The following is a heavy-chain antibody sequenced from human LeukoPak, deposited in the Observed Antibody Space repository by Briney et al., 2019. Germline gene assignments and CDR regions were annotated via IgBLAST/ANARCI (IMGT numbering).Heavy chain of an antibody. V-gene: IGHV4-4*09. J-gene: IGHJ5*02. CDR2: IYTSGIT. D-gene: IGHD3-3*01. Sequence: PSETLSLTSTVSGGSISTYYWSWIRHPPGKGLECIGYIYTSGITNYNPSLKSRVTISVDPSKNQFSLKLSSVTAADTAVYYCARLGGGYDFWSGYYTWFDPWGQGTLVTVSS. CDR1: GGSISTYY. CDR3: ARLGGGYDFWSGYYTWFDP.